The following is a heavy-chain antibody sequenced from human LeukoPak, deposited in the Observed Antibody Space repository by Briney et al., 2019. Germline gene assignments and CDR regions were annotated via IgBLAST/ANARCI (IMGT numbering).Heavy chain of an antibody. CDR1: GFTFSSYS. CDR2: ISSSGSTI. J-gene: IGHJ3*02. D-gene: IGHD5-24*01. V-gene: IGHV3-48*04. Sequence: GGSLRLSCAASGFTFSSYSMNWVRQAPGKGLEWVSYISSSGSTIYYADSVKGRFTISRDNAKNSLYLQMNSLRAEDTAVYYCARVARLMATIRDDAFDIWGQGTMVTVSS. CDR3: ARVARLMATIRDDAFDI.